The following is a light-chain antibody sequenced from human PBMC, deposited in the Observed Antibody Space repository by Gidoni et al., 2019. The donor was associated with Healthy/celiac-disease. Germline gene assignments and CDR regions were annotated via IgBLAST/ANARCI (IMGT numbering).Light chain of an antibody. CDR3: QQYNSYSHT. CDR2: KAS. Sequence: DIQMTQSPSTLSASVGDRVTITCRASQSISSWLAWYQQKPGKAPKLLIYKASSLESGVPSRFSGSGSGTEFTLTISSLQPDDFATYYCQQYNSYSHTFGGETKVEIK. CDR1: QSISSW. V-gene: IGKV1-5*03. J-gene: IGKJ4*01.